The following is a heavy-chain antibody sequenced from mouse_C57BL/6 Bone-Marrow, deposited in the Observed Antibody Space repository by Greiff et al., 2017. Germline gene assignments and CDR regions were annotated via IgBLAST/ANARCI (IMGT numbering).Heavy chain of an antibody. CDR1: GYTFTSYW. CDR3: ARRGNDYDGAWFAY. D-gene: IGHD2-4*01. Sequence: VQLQQPGAELVRPGSSVKLSCKASGYTFTSYWMHWVKQRPIQGLEWIGNIDPSDSETHYNQKFKDKATLTVDKSSSTAYMQLSSLTSEDSAVYYCARRGNDYDGAWFAYWGQGTLVTVSA. J-gene: IGHJ3*01. CDR2: IDPSDSET. V-gene: IGHV1-52*01.